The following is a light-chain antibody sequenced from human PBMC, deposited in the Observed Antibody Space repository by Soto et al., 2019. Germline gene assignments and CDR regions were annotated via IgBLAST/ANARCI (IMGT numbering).Light chain of an antibody. CDR1: LNVNSY. CDR3: QQRQYWPPIT. J-gene: IGKJ5*01. Sequence: VLTQSPATLSLSPGERATLSCRASLNVNSYLAWYQQKPGQAPRLLISDASNRAAGIPARFSGSGSGTDFTLTISSLEPEDFAIYYCQQRQYWPPITFGQGTRLEIK. V-gene: IGKV3-11*01. CDR2: DAS.